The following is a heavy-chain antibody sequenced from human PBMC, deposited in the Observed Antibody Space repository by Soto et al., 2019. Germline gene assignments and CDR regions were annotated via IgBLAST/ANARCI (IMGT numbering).Heavy chain of an antibody. CDR1: GFTVSSNY. J-gene: IGHJ6*03. D-gene: IGHD3-10*01. CDR2: IYSGGGT. V-gene: IGHV3-53*04. CDR3: ARVVRGLWFGRTHPTSATMDV. Sequence: GGSLRLSCAASGFTVSSNYMSWVRQAPGKGLEWVSVIYSGGGTYYADPVKGRFHISRHNSTNTLYLQMNSLRAEDTAVYYCARVVRGLWFGRTHPTSATMDVWGKGTTVTVSS.